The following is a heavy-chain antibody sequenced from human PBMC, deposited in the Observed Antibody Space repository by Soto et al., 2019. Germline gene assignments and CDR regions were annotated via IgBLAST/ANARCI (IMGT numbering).Heavy chain of an antibody. CDR1: GGSFSAYY. V-gene: IGHV4-34*12. Sequence: PSETLSLTCAVYGGSFSAYYWSWVRQPPGKGLEWIGEIIHSESTKYNPSLNSRVTISVDTSKNQFSLKLSSVTAADPDVYYCARQRPTDGRWEFANYYGMDVWGQGTPVTVSS. D-gene: IGHD1-26*01. J-gene: IGHJ6*02. CDR3: ARQRPTDGRWEFANYYGMDV. CDR2: IIHSEST.